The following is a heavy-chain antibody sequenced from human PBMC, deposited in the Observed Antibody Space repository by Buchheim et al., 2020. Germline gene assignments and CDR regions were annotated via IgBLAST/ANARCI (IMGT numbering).Heavy chain of an antibody. CDR2: INHSGTT. CDR3: AIDGYCSGGSCSY. D-gene: IGHD2-15*01. V-gene: IGHV4-34*01. Sequence: QVQLQQWGTGLLKPSETLSLTCAVYGGSFSTYYWNWIRQPPGKGLEWIGEINHSGTTNYNPSLKSRVPISVDTSKNQFSLKLSSVTAADTAVYYCAIDGYCSGGSCSYWGQGTL. J-gene: IGHJ4*02. CDR1: GGSFSTYY.